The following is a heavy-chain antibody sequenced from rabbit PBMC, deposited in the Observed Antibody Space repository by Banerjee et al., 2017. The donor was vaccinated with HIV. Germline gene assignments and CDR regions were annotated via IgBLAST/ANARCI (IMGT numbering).Heavy chain of an antibody. CDR2: IGAGGSGSA. CDR1: GFDFSSYYM. D-gene: IGHD4-1*01. V-gene: IGHV1S45*01. J-gene: IGHJ4*01. CDR3: ARGGLRYYAGGWGWDSFSL. Sequence: QEQLKETGGGLVQPGGSLTLSCKASGFDFSSYYMSWVRQAPGKGLEWIACIGAGGSGSAYYATWAKGRFTSSKTSSTTVTLQMTSLTAADTATYFCARGGLRYYAGGWGWDSFSLWGQGTLVTVS.